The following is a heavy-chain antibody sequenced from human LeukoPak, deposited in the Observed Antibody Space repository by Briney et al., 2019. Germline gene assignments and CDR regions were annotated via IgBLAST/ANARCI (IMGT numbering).Heavy chain of an antibody. J-gene: IGHJ3*02. CDR1: GGTFSSYA. CDR3: ARSRSYGNVESDAFDI. Sequence: SVKVSCKASGGTFSSYAISWVRQAPEQGLEWMGGIIPIFGTANYAQKFQGRVTITADKSTSTAYMELSSLRSEDTAVYYCARSRSYGNVESDAFDIWGQGTMVTVSS. D-gene: IGHD5-18*01. CDR2: IIPIFGTA. V-gene: IGHV1-69*06.